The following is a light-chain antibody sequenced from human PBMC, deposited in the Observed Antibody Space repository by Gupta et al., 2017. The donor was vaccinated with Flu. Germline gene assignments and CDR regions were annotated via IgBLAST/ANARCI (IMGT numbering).Light chain of an antibody. CDR2: DVS. CDR3: CSYEGSFNVV. V-gene: IGLV2-11*01. Sequence: QSALTQSRPGCAPPGQSVTISCTGTSSDVGAYYYVSWYQQHPGKAPKLMIYDVSKWPSGVPDRFSGSKSGTTASLTISGLQAEDEADYYCCSYEGSFNVVFGIGTKLTVL. J-gene: IGLJ1*01. CDR1: SSDVGAYYY.